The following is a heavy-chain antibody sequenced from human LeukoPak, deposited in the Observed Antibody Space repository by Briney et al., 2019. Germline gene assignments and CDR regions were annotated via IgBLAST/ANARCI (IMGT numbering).Heavy chain of an antibody. CDR3: APDLRGVAWSPDY. D-gene: IGHD3-9*01. V-gene: IGHV3-23*01. CDR1: GCTFRNYG. J-gene: IGHJ4*02. CDR2: ISDSGSSA. Sequence: GGSLRLSCAASGCTFRNYGMSWVRQAPGKGLEWVSVISDSGSSAYYADSVRGRFTISRDNSKNTLYLQMNSLRAEDTAVYYCAPDLRGVAWSPDYWGQGTLVTVSS.